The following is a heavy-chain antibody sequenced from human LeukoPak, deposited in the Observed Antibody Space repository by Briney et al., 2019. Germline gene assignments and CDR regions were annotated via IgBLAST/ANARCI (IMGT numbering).Heavy chain of an antibody. V-gene: IGHV3-9*01. J-gene: IGHJ4*02. Sequence: GGSLRLSCAASGFTFDDYAMHWVRHAPGKGLEWVSGISWNSGSIGYADSVKGRFTISRDNAKNSLYLQMNSLRAEDTALYYCAKDGRRYYYGSGSSSYFDYWGQGTLVTVSS. D-gene: IGHD3-10*01. CDR2: ISWNSGSI. CDR1: GFTFDDYA. CDR3: AKDGRRYYYGSGSSSYFDY.